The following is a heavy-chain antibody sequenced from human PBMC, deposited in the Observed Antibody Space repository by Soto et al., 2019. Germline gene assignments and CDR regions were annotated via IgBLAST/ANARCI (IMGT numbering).Heavy chain of an antibody. Sequence: QVQLLESGGGVVQPGRSLRLSCTVSAFSFSTYGMHWVRQAPGKGLEWVAIVWADGATKYYADSVRGRFTISRDNSENTLYLRRNRLRAEDTAVYYWATGRPGPVSTFPLFEYWGQGTLVTVSS. D-gene: IGHD3-3*02. V-gene: IGHV3-33*01. CDR1: AFSFSTYG. CDR2: VWADGATK. J-gene: IGHJ4*02. CDR3: ATGRPGPVSTFPLFEY.